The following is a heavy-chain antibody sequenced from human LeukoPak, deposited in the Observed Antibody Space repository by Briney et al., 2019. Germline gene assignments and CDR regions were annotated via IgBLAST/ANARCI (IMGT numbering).Heavy chain of an antibody. Sequence: PGGSLRLSCSASGFTFSSYAMHWVRQAPGKGLQYVSAISSNGGSTYYADSVKGRFTISRDNSKNTLYLQMSSLRAEDTAVYYSVKDHANRAWSYYFDYWGQGTLVTVSS. CDR3: VKDHANRAWSYYFDY. CDR1: GFTFSSYA. CDR2: ISSNGGST. V-gene: IGHV3-64D*06. D-gene: IGHD2-2*01. J-gene: IGHJ4*02.